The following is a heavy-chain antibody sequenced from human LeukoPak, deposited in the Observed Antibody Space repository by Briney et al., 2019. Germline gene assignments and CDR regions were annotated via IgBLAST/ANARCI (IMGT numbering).Heavy chain of an antibody. CDR3: ARAMVRGVIRPDFNWFDP. J-gene: IGHJ5*02. V-gene: IGHV3-21*01. CDR1: GFTFSSYS. Sequence: GGSLRLSCAASGFTFSSYSMNWVRQAPGKGLEWVSSISSTSSYISYADSGKGRFTISRDNAKNSLYLQMNSLRAEDTAVYYCARAMVRGVIRPDFNWFDPWGQGTLVTVSS. CDR2: ISSTSSYI. D-gene: IGHD3-10*01.